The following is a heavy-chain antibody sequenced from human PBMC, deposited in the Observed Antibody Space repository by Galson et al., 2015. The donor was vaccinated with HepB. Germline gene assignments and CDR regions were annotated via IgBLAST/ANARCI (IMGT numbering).Heavy chain of an antibody. CDR2: INPSGGST. D-gene: IGHD3-22*01. J-gene: IGHJ4*02. CDR3: ARDRPVYDSSGYHPQ. Sequence: SGYTFTSYYMHWVRQAPGQGLEWMGIINPSGGSTSYAQKFQGRVTMTRDTSTSTVYMELSSLRSEDTAVYYCARDRPVYDSSGYHPQWGQGTLVTVSS. V-gene: IGHV1-46*01. CDR1: GYTFTSYY.